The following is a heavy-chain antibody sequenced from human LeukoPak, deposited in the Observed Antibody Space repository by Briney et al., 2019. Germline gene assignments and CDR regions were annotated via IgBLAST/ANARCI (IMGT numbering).Heavy chain of an antibody. J-gene: IGHJ3*02. CDR1: GFTFSSYA. V-gene: IGHV3-9*01. CDR3: AKGGLVLDDAFDI. D-gene: IGHD2-8*02. Sequence: PGRSLRLSCAASGFTFSSYAMHWARQAPGKGLEWVSGISWNSGSIGYADSVKGRFTISRDNAKNSLYLQMNSLRAEDTALYYCAKGGLVLDDAFDIWGQGTMVTVSS. CDR2: ISWNSGSI.